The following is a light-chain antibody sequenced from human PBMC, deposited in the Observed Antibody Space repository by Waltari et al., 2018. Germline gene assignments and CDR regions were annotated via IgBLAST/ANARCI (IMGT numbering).Light chain of an antibody. CDR3: MQARQTPWT. CDR2: LVS. CDR1: QRLRHSSGYTF. J-gene: IGKJ1*01. Sequence: DIVMTQSPRFLRVTPGEPASISCRSSQRLRHSSGYTFLDWYLQKPGQSPQLLIYLVSNRASGVPDRFSGSGSGTDFTLKISRVEAEDVGVYYCMQARQTPWTFGQGTKVEIK. V-gene: IGKV2-28*01.